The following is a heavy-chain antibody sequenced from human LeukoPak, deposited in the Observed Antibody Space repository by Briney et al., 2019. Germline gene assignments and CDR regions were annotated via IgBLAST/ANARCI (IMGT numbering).Heavy chain of an antibody. Sequence: ASVKVSCKASGYTFTSYYMHWVRQAPGQGLNWMGIINPSGGSTSYAQKFQGRVTMTRGMSTSTDYMELSSLRSEDTAVYYCARDNSVEDTAWWFDPWGQGTLVTVSS. CDR2: INPSGGST. D-gene: IGHD4-23*01. V-gene: IGHV1-46*01. CDR1: GYTFTSYY. J-gene: IGHJ5*02. CDR3: ARDNSVEDTAWWFDP.